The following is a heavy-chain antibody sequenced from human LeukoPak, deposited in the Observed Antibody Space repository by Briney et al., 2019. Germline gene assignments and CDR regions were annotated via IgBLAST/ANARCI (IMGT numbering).Heavy chain of an antibody. D-gene: IGHD1-26*01. CDR2: FSSSSTYI. V-gene: IGHV3-21*01. Sequence: GGSLRLSCAASGFTFSSYSMNWVRQAPGKGLEWVSSFSSSSTYIYYADSVKGRFTISRDNAKNSLYLQMNSLRAEDTAVYYCARDEEGPTTGLDYWGQGTLVTVSS. J-gene: IGHJ4*02. CDR3: ARDEEGPTTGLDY. CDR1: GFTFSSYS.